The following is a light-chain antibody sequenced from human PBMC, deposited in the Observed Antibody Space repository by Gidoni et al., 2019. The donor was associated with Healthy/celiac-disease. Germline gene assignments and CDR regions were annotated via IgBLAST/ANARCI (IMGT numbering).Light chain of an antibody. J-gene: IGKJ1*01. CDR3: QQYGSAPRT. CDR2: GAS. CDR1: QRVSSNY. Sequence: DIVLTQSPGTPSLSPVESATLSCRASQRVSSNYLAWYQQKPGQAPRLLIFGASSRATGIPDGFSGSGSGTDFTITISRLEPGDFAVYYWQQYGSAPRTFGQGTKVEIK. V-gene: IGKV3-20*01.